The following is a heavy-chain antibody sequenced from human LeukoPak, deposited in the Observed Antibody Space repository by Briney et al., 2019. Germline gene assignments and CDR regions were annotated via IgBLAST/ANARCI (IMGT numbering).Heavy chain of an antibody. D-gene: IGHD3-16*02. Sequence: GGSLRHSCAASGFTFSSYWMHWVRQAPGKGLVWVSRINTDGSSTSYADSVKGRFTISRDNAKNTLYLQMNSLRAEDTAVYYCARVKVVTSKYTTSLFDYWGQGTLVTVSS. CDR1: GFTFSSYW. CDR2: INTDGSST. CDR3: ARVKVVTSKYTTSLFDY. V-gene: IGHV3-74*01. J-gene: IGHJ4*02.